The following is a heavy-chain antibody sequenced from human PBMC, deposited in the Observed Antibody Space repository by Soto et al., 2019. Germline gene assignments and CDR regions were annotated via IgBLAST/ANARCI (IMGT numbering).Heavy chain of an antibody. J-gene: IGHJ6*03. CDR2: ISAYNHYT. Sequence: ASVKLSCKASGYTFSTYGISWVRQAPGQGLEWMGWISAYNHYTNYAQKFQGRVTMTTDTSTSTAYMELRSLRSEDTAVYYCASYGGDFWSVDSPPGSSNYMDVWGKGPAVTVAS. CDR1: GYTFSTYG. V-gene: IGHV1-18*01. D-gene: IGHD3-3*01. CDR3: ASYGGDFWSVDSPPGSSNYMDV.